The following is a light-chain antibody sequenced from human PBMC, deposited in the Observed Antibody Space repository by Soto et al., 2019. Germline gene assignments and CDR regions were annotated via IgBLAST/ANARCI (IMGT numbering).Light chain of an antibody. CDR2: GAS. Sequence: EIELTQSPGTLSLSLGERATLSCRASQSVSSSYLAWYQQKPGQAPRLLIYGASSRATGIPDRFSGSGSGTDFTLTISRLEPEDFAVYYCQQYGSSPLTFGGGTKVDIK. CDR3: QQYGSSPLT. J-gene: IGKJ4*01. V-gene: IGKV3-20*01. CDR1: QSVSSSY.